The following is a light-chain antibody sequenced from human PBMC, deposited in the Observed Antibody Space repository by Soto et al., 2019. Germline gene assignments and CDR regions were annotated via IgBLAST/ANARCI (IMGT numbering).Light chain of an antibody. V-gene: IGKV1-5*01. CDR2: DAS. J-gene: IGKJ1*01. CDR1: QGISSW. CDR3: QQYDSILGT. Sequence: DIQMTQSPSSLSASVGDRVTITCRASQGISSWLAWYQQKPGKAPKLLIYDASSLESGVPSRFSGSGSGTEFTLTISSLQPDDFATYYCQQYDSILGTFGPGTKVAIK.